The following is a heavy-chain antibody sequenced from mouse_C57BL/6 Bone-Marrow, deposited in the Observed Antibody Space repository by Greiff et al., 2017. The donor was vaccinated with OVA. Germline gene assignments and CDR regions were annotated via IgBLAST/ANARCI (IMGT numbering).Heavy chain of an antibody. J-gene: IGHJ1*03. CDR3: ARWYYGSSPSYWYFDV. D-gene: IGHD1-1*01. CDR1: GYTFTSYW. CDR2: IYPSDSET. Sequence: QVQLKQPGAELVRPGSSVKLSCKASGYTFTSYWMDWVKQRPGQGLEWIGNIYPSDSETHYNQKFKDKATLTVDKSSSTAYMQLSSLTSEDSAVYYCARWYYGSSPSYWYFDVWGTGTTVTVSS. V-gene: IGHV1-61*01.